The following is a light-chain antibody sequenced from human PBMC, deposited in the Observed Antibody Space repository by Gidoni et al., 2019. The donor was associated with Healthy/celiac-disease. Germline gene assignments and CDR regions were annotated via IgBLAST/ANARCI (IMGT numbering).Light chain of an antibody. J-gene: IGKJ4*01. CDR3: QKYNSVPLT. V-gene: IGKV1-27*01. Sequence: DIQMTQSPSSLSASVGDRVTITCRASQDISNYLAWYQQKPGKVPKLLIYAASTLQSGVPSRFSGSGSGTDFTLTISSLQPEDVATYYCQKYNSVPLTFGGXTKVEIK. CDR2: AAS. CDR1: QDISNY.